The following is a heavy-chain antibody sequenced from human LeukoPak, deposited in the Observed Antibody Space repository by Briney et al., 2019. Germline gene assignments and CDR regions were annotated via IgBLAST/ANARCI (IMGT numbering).Heavy chain of an antibody. V-gene: IGHV3-21*01. D-gene: IGHD5-24*01. J-gene: IGHJ4*02. Sequence: GGSLRLSCAASGFTFNTYSMNWVRQAPGKGLEWVSSISSSSSFIYYADSVKGRFTISRDNAKNSLYLQMNSLRAEDTALYYCARPRWLQFGPHDSWGQGTLVTVSS. CDR2: ISSSSSFI. CDR3: ARPRWLQFGPHDS. CDR1: GFTFNTYS.